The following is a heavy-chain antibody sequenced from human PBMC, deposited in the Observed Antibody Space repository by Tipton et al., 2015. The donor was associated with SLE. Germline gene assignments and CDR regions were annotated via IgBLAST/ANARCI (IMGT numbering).Heavy chain of an antibody. CDR3: ARGRGSSSWSDAFDI. Sequence: SLRLSCAASGFTFDDYGMSWVRQAPGKGLEWVSGINWNGGSTGYADSVKGRFTISRDNAKNSLYLQMNSLRAEDTALYYCARGRGSSSWSDAFDIWGQGTMVTVSS. J-gene: IGHJ3*02. D-gene: IGHD6-13*01. CDR2: INWNGGST. V-gene: IGHV3-20*04. CDR1: GFTFDDYG.